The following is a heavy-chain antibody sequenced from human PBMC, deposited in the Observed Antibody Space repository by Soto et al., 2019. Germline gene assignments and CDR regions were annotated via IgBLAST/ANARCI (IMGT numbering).Heavy chain of an antibody. Sequence: QVQLVQSGAEVKKPGASVKVSCKASGYTFTSYYMHWVRQAPGQGLEWMGIINPSGGSTSYAQKSQGRVTMTRDTSTSTVYMELSSLRSEDTAVYYCARVSDFWTPDRGAFDIRGQGTMVTVSS. D-gene: IGHD3-3*01. J-gene: IGHJ3*02. CDR3: ARVSDFWTPDRGAFDI. CDR1: GYTFTSYY. V-gene: IGHV1-46*03. CDR2: INPSGGST.